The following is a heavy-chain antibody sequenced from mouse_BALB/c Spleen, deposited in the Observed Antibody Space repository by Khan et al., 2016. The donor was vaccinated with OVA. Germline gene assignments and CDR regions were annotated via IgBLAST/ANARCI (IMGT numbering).Heavy chain of an antibody. V-gene: IGHV3-2*02. CDR2: ISSTGST. CDR1: GYSITSDYA. CDR3: ARSLYYSYGYAFDC. D-gene: IGHD2-14*01. J-gene: IGHJ4*01. Sequence: QLEESGPGLVKPSQSLSLTCTVTGYSITSDYAWNWIRQFPGNKLEWMGYISSTGSTSYNPSLKSRISITRDTSKNQFFLQLKSVTTEDTATYYCARSLYYSYGYAFDCWGRGTSVTVSS.